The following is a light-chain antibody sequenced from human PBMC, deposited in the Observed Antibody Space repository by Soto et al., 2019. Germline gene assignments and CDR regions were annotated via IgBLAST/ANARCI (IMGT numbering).Light chain of an antibody. Sequence: EIVLTHSPATLSLSPGERAALSSSASQSVSSSYLAWYQQKPGQAPRLLIYGASSRATGIPDRFSGSGSGTDFTLTISRLEPEDFAVYYCQQYGSSPLITFGQGTRLEIK. V-gene: IGKV3-20*01. CDR3: QQYGSSPLIT. CDR1: QSVSSSY. CDR2: GAS. J-gene: IGKJ5*01.